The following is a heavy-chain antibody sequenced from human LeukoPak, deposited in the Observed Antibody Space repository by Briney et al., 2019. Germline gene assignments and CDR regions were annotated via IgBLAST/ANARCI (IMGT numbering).Heavy chain of an antibody. V-gene: IGHV3-48*03. J-gene: IGHJ4*02. Sequence: PGGSLRLSCAASGFTFSSYEMNWVRQAPGKGLEWVSYISSSGSTIYYADSVKGRFTISRDNAKNSLYLQMNSLRAEDTALYYCARYRYCSGGSCYSPFDYWGQGTLVTVSS. CDR3: ARYRYCSGGSCYSPFDY. CDR2: ISSSGSTI. D-gene: IGHD2-15*01. CDR1: GFTFSSYE.